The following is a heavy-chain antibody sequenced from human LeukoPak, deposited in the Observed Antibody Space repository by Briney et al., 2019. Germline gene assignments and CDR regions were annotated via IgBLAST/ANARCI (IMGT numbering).Heavy chain of an antibody. J-gene: IGHJ6*02. CDR1: GYTFTSYG. V-gene: IGHV1-18*01. CDR2: ISAYNGNT. D-gene: IGHD2-2*01. Sequence: ASVKVSCKASGYTFTSYGISWVRQAPGQGLEWTGWISAYNGNTNYAQKLQGRVTMTTDTSTSTAYMELRSLRSDDTAVYYCARDVVHCSSTSCYRDYYYYGMDVWGQGTTVTVSS. CDR3: ARDVVHCSSTSCYRDYYYYGMDV.